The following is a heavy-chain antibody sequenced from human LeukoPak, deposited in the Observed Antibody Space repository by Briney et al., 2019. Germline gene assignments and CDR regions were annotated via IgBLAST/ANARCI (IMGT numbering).Heavy chain of an antibody. Sequence: PSETLSLTCGVRGVSFSGNYWSWIRQSPGKGLEWIGEIYQTKYTTYNPSLKSRVTISVDTSKNQFSLKLSSVTAADTAVYYCASGPGWYPFDYWGQGTRVTVSS. CDR2: IYQTKYT. CDR1: GVSFSGNY. V-gene: IGHV4-34*01. J-gene: IGHJ4*02. D-gene: IGHD6-19*01. CDR3: ASGPGWYPFDY.